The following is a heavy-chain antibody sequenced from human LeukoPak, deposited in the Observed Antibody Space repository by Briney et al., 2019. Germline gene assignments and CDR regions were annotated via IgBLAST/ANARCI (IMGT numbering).Heavy chain of an antibody. V-gene: IGHV4-38-2*02. J-gene: IGHJ4*02. Sequence: SETLSLTCTVSGYSISSGYYWGWIRQPPGKGLEWIGSIYHSGSTYYNPSLKSRVTISVDTSKNQFSLKLSSVTAADTAVYYCARGGAAARGFDYWGQGTLVTVSS. CDR1: GYSISSGYY. CDR2: IYHSGST. D-gene: IGHD6-13*01. CDR3: ARGGAAARGFDY.